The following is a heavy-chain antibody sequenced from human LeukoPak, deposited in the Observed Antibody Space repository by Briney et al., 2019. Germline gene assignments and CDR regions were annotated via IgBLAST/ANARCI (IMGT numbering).Heavy chain of an antibody. Sequence: SETLSLTCTVSGGSISSSSYYWGWIRQHPGKGLDWMGAIYYGGNAYYNPSLKSRVTISVDTSKNHFSLKLTSVTAADTALYYCARQTGRGYYFDYWGQGTLVSVSS. CDR1: GGSISSSSYY. J-gene: IGHJ4*02. V-gene: IGHV4-39*01. CDR2: IYYGGNA. D-gene: IGHD3-9*01. CDR3: ARQTGRGYYFDY.